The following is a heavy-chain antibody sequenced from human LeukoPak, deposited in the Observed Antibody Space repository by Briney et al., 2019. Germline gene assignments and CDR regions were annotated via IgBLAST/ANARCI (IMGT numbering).Heavy chain of an antibody. D-gene: IGHD5-24*01. Sequence: ASVKVSCKASGGTFSSYAISWVRQAPGQGLEWMGGIIPIFGTANYAQKFQGRVTITADESTSTAYMELSSLRSEDTAVYYCARVGHEMATIGGYYYGMDVWGQGTTVTVSS. V-gene: IGHV1-69*13. CDR3: ARVGHEMATIGGYYYGMDV. J-gene: IGHJ6*02. CDR2: IIPIFGTA. CDR1: GGTFSSYA.